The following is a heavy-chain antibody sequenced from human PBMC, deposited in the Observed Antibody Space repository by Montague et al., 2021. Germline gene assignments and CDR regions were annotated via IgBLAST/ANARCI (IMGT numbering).Heavy chain of an antibody. D-gene: IGHD1-26*01. CDR2: LLYDGNNE. CDR1: GFAFSTET. CDR3: ARGGGGYLDY. Sequence: SLRLSCAASGFAFSTETMSWVRQAPGKGLEWVAALLYDGNNEYYADSVKGRFTFSRDNSKNTLYLQMNSLRAEDAAVYYCARGGGGYLDYWGQGTLVTVSS. V-gene: IGHV3-30-3*01. J-gene: IGHJ4*03.